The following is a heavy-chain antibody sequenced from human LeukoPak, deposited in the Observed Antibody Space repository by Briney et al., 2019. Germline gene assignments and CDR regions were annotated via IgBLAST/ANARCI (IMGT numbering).Heavy chain of an antibody. CDR1: GFTFSSYD. CDR2: ISGSGNT. D-gene: IGHD5-18*01. Sequence: GGSLRLSCAASGFTFSSYDMSWVRQAPGKGLEWVSSISGSGNTYYADSVKGRFTISRDNAKNSLYLQMNSLRAEDTAVYYCARAARGYSYGPLDYWGQGTLVTVSS. CDR3: ARAARGYSYGPLDY. V-gene: IGHV3-23*01. J-gene: IGHJ4*02.